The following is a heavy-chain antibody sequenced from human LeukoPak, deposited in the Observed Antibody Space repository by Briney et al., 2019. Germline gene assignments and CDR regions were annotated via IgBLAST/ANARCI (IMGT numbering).Heavy chain of an antibody. V-gene: IGHV3-43*02. CDR2: ISSDGGST. Sequence: GGSLRLSCAASGFTFDDYAMHWVRQAPGKGLEWVSYISSDGGSTYYADSVKGRFTISRDNSKNSLYLQMNSLRTEDTALYYCAKDRSGYDGVYYYYYGMDVWGEGTTVTVSS. D-gene: IGHD5-12*01. CDR3: AKDRSGYDGVYYYYYGMDV. J-gene: IGHJ6*02. CDR1: GFTFDDYA.